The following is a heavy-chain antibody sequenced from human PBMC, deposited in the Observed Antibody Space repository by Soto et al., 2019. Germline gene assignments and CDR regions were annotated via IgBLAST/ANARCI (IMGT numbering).Heavy chain of an antibody. D-gene: IGHD3-22*01. CDR3: ARAYYYDSSGYPTQHAIDY. J-gene: IGHJ4*02. Sequence: SDSLSPTSSTSGCPIGKCTYHGRGIPPPPGKGLEWIGSIYYSGSTYYNPSLKSRVTISVDTSKNQFSLKLSSVTAADTAVYYCARAYYYDSSGYPTQHAIDYWGQG. CDR1: GCPIGKCTYH. CDR2: IYYSGST. V-gene: IGHV4-39*01.